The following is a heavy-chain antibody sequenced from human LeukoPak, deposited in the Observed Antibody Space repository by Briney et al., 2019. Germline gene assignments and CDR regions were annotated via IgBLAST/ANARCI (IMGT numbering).Heavy chain of an antibody. Sequence: GGSLRLSCAASGFTFSSYAMSWVRQAPGKGLEWVSAISGSGGSTYYADSVKGRFTISRDNSKNTLYLQMNSLRAEDTAVYYCAKGFGELFPYYYYYMDVWGKGTTATVSS. CDR2: ISGSGGST. D-gene: IGHD3-10*01. CDR3: AKGFGELFPYYYYYMDV. CDR1: GFTFSSYA. J-gene: IGHJ6*03. V-gene: IGHV3-23*01.